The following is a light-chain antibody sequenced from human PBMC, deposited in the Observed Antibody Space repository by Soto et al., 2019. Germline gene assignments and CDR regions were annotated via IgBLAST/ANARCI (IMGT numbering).Light chain of an antibody. CDR1: SSDVGGYKY. CDR2: EVT. V-gene: IGLV2-14*01. Sequence: QSVLTQPASVSASPGQSITISCTGTSSDVGGYKYVSWYQHHPGKAPKLIIYEVTNRPSGVSDRFSGSKSGNTASLTISGLQDPEEADDYCSSSSTSGTLLLFGGGTKLTVL. J-gene: IGLJ2*01. CDR3: SSSSTSGTLLL.